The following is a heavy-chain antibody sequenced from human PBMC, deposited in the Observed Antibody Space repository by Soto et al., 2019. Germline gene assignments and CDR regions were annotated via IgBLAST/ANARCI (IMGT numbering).Heavy chain of an antibody. CDR2: IFYLGSS. Sequence: SETLSLTCTVSGDSIISSDFYWGWVRQPPGKGLEWIGSIFYLGSSYYNPSPKSRVTMSVDTSKNQFSLRLRSVTAADTALYFCARHSLALRKNNWFDPWGQGIMVTVS. J-gene: IGHJ5*02. D-gene: IGHD3-3*02. CDR3: ARHSLALRKNNWFDP. V-gene: IGHV4-39*01. CDR1: GDSIISSDFY.